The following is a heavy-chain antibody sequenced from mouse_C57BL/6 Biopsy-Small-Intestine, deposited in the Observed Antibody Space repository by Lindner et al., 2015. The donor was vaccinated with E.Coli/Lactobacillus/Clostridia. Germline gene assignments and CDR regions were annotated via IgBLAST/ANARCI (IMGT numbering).Heavy chain of an antibody. D-gene: IGHD1-3*01. J-gene: IGHJ2*01. V-gene: IGHV1S14*01. Sequence: SVKVSCKASGYTFVNYYLHWVRQAPGQGLEWMGLIHPNFGSTIYAQNFQDRVTMTRDTSTSTVYMELSALRSEDTAVYYCARVSGYNFGWYDYWGPGTLLTVSS. CDR3: ARVSGYNFGWYDY. CDR1: GYTFVNYY. CDR2: IHPNFGST.